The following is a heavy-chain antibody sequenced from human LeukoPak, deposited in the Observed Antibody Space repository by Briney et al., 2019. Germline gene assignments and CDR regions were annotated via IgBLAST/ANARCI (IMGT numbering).Heavy chain of an antibody. CDR2: IDPSDSYS. J-gene: IGHJ4*02. D-gene: IGHD3-22*01. CDR1: GYIFTSCL. Sequence: GESLHISFHASGYIFTSCLNSWVRQMPGKGLEWMGRIDPSDSYSNCSPSFQGHVAISADKSISTAYLQWSSLKASDTAMYYCARQDISAYRDDYWGQGTLVTVYS. CDR3: ARQDISAYRDDY. V-gene: IGHV5-10-1*01.